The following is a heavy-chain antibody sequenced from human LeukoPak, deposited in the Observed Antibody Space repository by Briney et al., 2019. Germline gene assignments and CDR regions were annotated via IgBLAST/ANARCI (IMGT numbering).Heavy chain of an antibody. V-gene: IGHV3-30*03. CDR2: ISYDGSNK. D-gene: IGHD1-26*01. Sequence: PGGSLRLSCAASGFTFSSYGMHWVRQAPGKGLEWVAVISYDGSNKYYADFVKGRFTISRDNSKNTLYLQMNSLRAEDTAVYYCAREVVGATGLDYWGQGTLVTVSS. CDR3: AREVVGATGLDY. CDR1: GFTFSSYG. J-gene: IGHJ4*02.